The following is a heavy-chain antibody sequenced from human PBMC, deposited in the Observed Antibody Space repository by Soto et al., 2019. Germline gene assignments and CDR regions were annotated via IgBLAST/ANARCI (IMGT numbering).Heavy chain of an antibody. CDR3: ARQVYDYYYGMDV. J-gene: IGHJ6*02. Sequence: SRYDWGSFQQPPGKGLEWIGSISYSGSTYYNPSLKSRVSISVDTSKNQFSLRLSSVTAADTAVYYCARQVYDYYYGMDVWGQGTTVTVSS. V-gene: IGHV4-39*01. CDR2: ISYSGST. CDR1: SRYD.